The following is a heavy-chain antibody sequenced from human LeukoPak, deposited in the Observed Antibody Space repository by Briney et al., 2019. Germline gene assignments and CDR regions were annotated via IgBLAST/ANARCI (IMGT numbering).Heavy chain of an antibody. D-gene: IGHD1-7*01. V-gene: IGHV5-51*01. CDR1: GYSFTSYW. CDR2: IYPGDSDT. J-gene: IGHJ6*03. Sequence: GESLKISCKGSGYSFTSYWIGWVRQMPGKGLEWMGIIYPGDSDTRYSPSFQGQVTISADKSISTAYLQWSSLKASDTAMYYCARHLKGTPNYYYYYMDVWGKGTTVTVSS. CDR3: ARHLKGTPNYYYYYMDV.